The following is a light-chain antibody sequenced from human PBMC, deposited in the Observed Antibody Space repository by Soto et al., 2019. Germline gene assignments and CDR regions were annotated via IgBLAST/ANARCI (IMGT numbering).Light chain of an antibody. V-gene: IGLV2-11*01. CDR3: CSYAGSPYV. J-gene: IGLJ1*01. CDR1: SSDVGGYNY. CDR2: DVS. Sequence: QSALTQPRSVSGSPGQSVTISCTGTSSDVGGYNYVSWYQQHPGKAPNVMIYDVSKRPSGVPHRSSGTTSSNTAPLTISGLHAEDEADYYCCSYAGSPYVFGTGTKLTVL.